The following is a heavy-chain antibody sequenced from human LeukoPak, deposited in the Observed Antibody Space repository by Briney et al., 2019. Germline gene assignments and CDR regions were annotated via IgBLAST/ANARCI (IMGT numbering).Heavy chain of an antibody. Sequence: SQTLSLTCTVSGGSISSGGYYWSWIRQHPGKGLEWIGYIYYSGSTYYNPSLKSRVTISVDTSKNQFSLKLSSVTAADTAVCYCAAVYCSSTSCYTAFDYWGQGTLVTVSS. J-gene: IGHJ4*02. CDR1: GGSISSGGYY. V-gene: IGHV4-31*03. CDR3: AAVYCSSTSCYTAFDY. CDR2: IYYSGST. D-gene: IGHD2-2*02.